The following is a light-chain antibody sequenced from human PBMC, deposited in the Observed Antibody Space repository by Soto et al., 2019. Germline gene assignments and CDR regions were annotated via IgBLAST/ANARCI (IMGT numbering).Light chain of an antibody. Sequence: EIVLTQSPATLSLSPGERATLSCRASQSVRSYLAWYQQKPGQATRLLIYDASNSATGIPARFIGSGSGTALSLPISSLVPEDFVVYYCHQRSNWPMYTFGQGTKLEIK. V-gene: IGKV3-11*01. J-gene: IGKJ2*01. CDR1: QSVRSY. CDR3: HQRSNWPMYT. CDR2: DAS.